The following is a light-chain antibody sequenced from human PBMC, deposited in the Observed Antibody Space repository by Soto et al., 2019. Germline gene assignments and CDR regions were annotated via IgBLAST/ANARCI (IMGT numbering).Light chain of an antibody. CDR3: SSYTSSSTRV. J-gene: IGLJ1*01. CDR2: DVS. CDR1: SSDVGG. Sequence: QSALTQPASVSGSPGQSITISCTGTSSDVGGVSWYQQHPGKAPKLMIYDVSNRPSGVSNRFSGSKSGNTASLTISGLQAEAEADYYCSSYTSSSTRVFGTGTKVTVL. V-gene: IGLV2-14*01.